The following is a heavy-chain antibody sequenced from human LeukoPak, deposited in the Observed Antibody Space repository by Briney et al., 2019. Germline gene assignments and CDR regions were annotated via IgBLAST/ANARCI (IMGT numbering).Heavy chain of an antibody. Sequence: PGRSLRLSCAASGFTFSSYGMHWVRQAPGKGLEWVAVISYDGSNKYYADSVKGQFTISRDNSKNTLYLQINSLRAEDTAVYYCAKDEKEGYSYGYGSYYYGMDVWGKGTTITVSS. CDR1: GFTFSSYG. CDR3: AKDEKEGYSYGYGSYYYGMDV. D-gene: IGHD5-18*01. J-gene: IGHJ6*04. CDR2: ISYDGSNK. V-gene: IGHV3-30*18.